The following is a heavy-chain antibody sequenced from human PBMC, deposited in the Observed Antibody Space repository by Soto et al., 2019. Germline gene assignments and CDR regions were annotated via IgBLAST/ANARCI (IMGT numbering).Heavy chain of an antibody. CDR3: ATHTSGSRNGPHT. D-gene: IGHD1-26*01. V-gene: IGHV4-39*01. CDR2: VYYTGTT. J-gene: IGHJ5*02. CDR1: GGSIKNTGAN. Sequence: QLQLQESGPGLVKPSETLSLTCTVSGGSIKNTGANWGWVRQPPGKGLERVGSVYYTGTTYYNPSLQSRVTISIDTSKNQYSLSVNSVAAADTAVYYCATHTSGSRNGPHTWGQGTLVTVSS.